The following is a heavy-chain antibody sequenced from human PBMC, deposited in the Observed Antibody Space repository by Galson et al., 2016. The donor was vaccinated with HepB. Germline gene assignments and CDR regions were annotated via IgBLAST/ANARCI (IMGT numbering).Heavy chain of an antibody. Sequence: SLRLSCAASGFTFSSYAMSWVRQAPGKGLEWVSSSGSGGPTYYADSVKGRFTISRDNSKNTLFLQKHSLRAADTAVYYCAKSVLEYDILTGYYRRGADYWGQGTLVTVSS. J-gene: IGHJ4*02. D-gene: IGHD3-9*01. CDR1: GFTFSSYA. CDR3: AKSVLEYDILTGYYRRGADY. CDR2: SGSGGPT. V-gene: IGHV3-23*01.